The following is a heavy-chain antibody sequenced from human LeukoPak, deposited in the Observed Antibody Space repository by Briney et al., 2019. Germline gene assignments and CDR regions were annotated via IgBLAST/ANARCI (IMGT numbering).Heavy chain of an antibody. CDR1: GGSISSYY. D-gene: IGHD3-22*01. V-gene: IGHV4-59*01. CDR2: IYYSGST. J-gene: IGHJ4*02. CDR3: ARSTYYYDSSSGYYYRPTYYFDY. Sequence: SETLSLTCTVSGGSISSYYWSWIRQPPGKGLEWIGYIYYSGSTNYNPSLKSRVTLSVDTSKNQFSLKLSSVTAADTAVYYCARSTYYYDSSSGYYYRPTYYFDYWGQGTLVTVSS.